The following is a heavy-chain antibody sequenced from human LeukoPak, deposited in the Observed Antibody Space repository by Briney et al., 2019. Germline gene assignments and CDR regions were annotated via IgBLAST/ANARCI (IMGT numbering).Heavy chain of an antibody. D-gene: IGHD1-1*01. CDR2: VYSRGST. CDR3: ARSKTTIDDRLFDP. J-gene: IGHJ5*02. CDR1: GGSMDDFY. Sequence: PSETLCLTCTVSGGSMDDFYWAWIRQPPGKGLEWIGSVYSRGSTYYNPSLQSRIIISVDTSKNQFSLILRSVTAADTSVYYCARSKTTIDDRLFDPWGQGTLVTVSS. V-gene: IGHV4-39*01.